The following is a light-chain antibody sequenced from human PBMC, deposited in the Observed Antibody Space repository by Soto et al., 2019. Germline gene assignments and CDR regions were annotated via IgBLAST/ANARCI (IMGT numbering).Light chain of an antibody. V-gene: IGKV3-15*01. CDR2: HAS. CDR1: QSVSSS. Sequence: EIVLTQSPATLSVSPGERATLSCRASQSVSSSLAWYQQIPDQAPRLLMYHASARATGIPARFSGSGSGTEFTLTISSLQSEDFAVYYCQQYENWPRTFGQGTKVEI. J-gene: IGKJ1*01. CDR3: QQYENWPRT.